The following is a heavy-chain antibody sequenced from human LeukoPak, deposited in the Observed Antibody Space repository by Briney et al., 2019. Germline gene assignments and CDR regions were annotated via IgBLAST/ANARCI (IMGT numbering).Heavy chain of an antibody. J-gene: IGHJ5*02. D-gene: IGHD1-26*01. CDR3: ARGLQVTKNIVGATNWFDP. V-gene: IGHV4-38-2*01. CDR1: GYSVSSGFF. CDR2: IYHNGIT. Sequence: SETLSLTCAVSGYSVSSGFFWGWIRQPPGKGLEWIATIYHNGITHYNPSLKSRVTISVDTSKNQFSLKLSSVTAADTAVYYCARGLQVTKNIVGATNWFDPWGQGTLVTVSS.